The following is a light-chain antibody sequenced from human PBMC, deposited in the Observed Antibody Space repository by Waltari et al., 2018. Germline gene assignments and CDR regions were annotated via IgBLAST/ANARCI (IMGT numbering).Light chain of an antibody. J-gene: IGLJ2*01. Sequence: SYDVTPPRSVSVSPGQTASITCGGDNIGSKNVHWYQQKPAQAPVLVIYYDSDRPSGIPERFSRSNSGNTATLTISGVEAGDEADYYCQVWDSSSYHPVFGGGTRLTVL. CDR1: NIGSKN. V-gene: IGLV3-21*01. CDR2: YDS. CDR3: QVWDSSSYHPV.